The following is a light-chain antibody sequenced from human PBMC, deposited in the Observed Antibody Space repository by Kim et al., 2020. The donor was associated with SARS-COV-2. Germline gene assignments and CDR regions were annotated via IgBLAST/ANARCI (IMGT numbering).Light chain of an antibody. J-gene: IGKJ1*01. CDR3: QQYNSYPWT. Sequence: IQMIQSPSTLSASVGDRVTITCRASQSISSWFAWYQQKPGKAPKLLIYKASSLESGVPTRFSGSGSGTEFTLTISSLEPDDFATYYCQQYNSYPWTFGQGTKVDIK. V-gene: IGKV1-5*03. CDR1: QSISSW. CDR2: KAS.